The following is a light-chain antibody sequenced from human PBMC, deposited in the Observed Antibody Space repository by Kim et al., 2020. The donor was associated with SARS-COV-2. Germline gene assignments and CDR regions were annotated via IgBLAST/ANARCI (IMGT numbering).Light chain of an antibody. J-gene: IGKJ1*01. CDR2: KAS. CDR3: QEYNAYSRT. CDR1: QSISSW. Sequence: ASVGDRVTITWRASQSISSWLAWYQQKPGKAPKLLIYKASTLESGVPSRFSGSGSGTEFTLTINSLQPDDFATYYCQEYNAYSRTFGQGTKVDIK. V-gene: IGKV1-5*03.